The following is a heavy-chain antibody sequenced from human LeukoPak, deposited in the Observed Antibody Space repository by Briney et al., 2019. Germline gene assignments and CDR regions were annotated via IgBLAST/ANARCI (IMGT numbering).Heavy chain of an antibody. CDR3: ARGQWELPYYFDY. Sequence: ASVEVSCKASGYTFTSYDINWVRQATGQGLEWMGWMNPNSGNTGYAQKFQGRVTMTRNTSISTAYMELSSLRSEDTAVYYCARGQWELPYYFDYWGQGTLVTVSS. CDR2: MNPNSGNT. D-gene: IGHD1-26*01. J-gene: IGHJ4*02. CDR1: GYTFTSYD. V-gene: IGHV1-8*01.